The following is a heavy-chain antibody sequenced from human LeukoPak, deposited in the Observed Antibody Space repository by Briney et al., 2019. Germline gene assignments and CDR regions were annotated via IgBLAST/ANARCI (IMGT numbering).Heavy chain of an antibody. D-gene: IGHD6-6*01. Sequence: ASVKVSCKTSGYTFTAYYIHWVRQAPGQGLEWMGWINPNSGATNYAQKFQGRVTMTRDTSISTAYMELSSLRYDDTAFCYCARDSRSSGFHFDYWGQGTLVTVSS. CDR1: GYTFTAYY. J-gene: IGHJ4*02. CDR2: INPNSGAT. V-gene: IGHV1-2*02. CDR3: ARDSRSSGFHFDY.